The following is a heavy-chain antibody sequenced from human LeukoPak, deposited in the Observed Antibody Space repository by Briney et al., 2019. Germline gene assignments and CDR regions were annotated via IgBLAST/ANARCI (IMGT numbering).Heavy chain of an antibody. CDR3: ARVGTVVGFDP. Sequence: PSETLSFTCTVSGGSISSSSYYWGWIRQPPGKGLEWIGSIYYSGSTYYNPSLKSRVTISVDTSKNQFSLKLSSVTAADTAVYYCARVGTVVGFDPWGQGTLVTVSS. J-gene: IGHJ5*02. CDR2: IYYSGST. D-gene: IGHD4-23*01. CDR1: GGSISSSSYY. V-gene: IGHV4-39*07.